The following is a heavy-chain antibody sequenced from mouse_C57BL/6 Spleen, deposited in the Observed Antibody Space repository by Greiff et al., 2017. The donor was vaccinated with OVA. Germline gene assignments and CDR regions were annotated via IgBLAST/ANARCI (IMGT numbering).Heavy chain of an antibody. CDR3: ARSRDPITTVVDY. CDR2: ISSGSSTI. V-gene: IGHV5-17*01. CDR1: GFTFSDYG. Sequence: EVKLMESGGGLVKPGGSLKLSCAASGFTFSDYGMHWVRQAPEKGLEWVAYISSGSSTIYYADTVKGRFTISRDNAKNTLFRQMTSLRSEDTAMYYCARSRDPITTVVDYWGQGTTLTVSS. J-gene: IGHJ2*01. D-gene: IGHD1-1*01.